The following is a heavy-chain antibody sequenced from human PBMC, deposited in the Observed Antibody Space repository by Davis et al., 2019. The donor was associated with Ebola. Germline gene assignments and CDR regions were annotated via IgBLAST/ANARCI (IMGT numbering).Heavy chain of an antibody. CDR3: ARDASEGDYLFYYYYGMDV. D-gene: IGHD4-17*01. Sequence: GESLKISCEASGFTFRNNAMHWVRQAPGKGLDWVAVIWYDGSNKYYADSVKGRFTISRDNSKNTLYLQMNSLRAEDTAVYYCARDASEGDYLFYYYYGMDVWGQGTTVTVSS. V-gene: IGHV3-33*08. J-gene: IGHJ6*02. CDR2: IWYDGSNK. CDR1: GFTFRNNA.